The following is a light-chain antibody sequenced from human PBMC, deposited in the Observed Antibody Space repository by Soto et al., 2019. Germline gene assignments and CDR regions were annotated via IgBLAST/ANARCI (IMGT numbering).Light chain of an antibody. Sequence: EIVLAQSPDTLSLSPGERVTLSCRASQRVSNSYLVWYQQKPGQAPKLLIYDSSTRATGIPDRFSGSGSGTEFTLTISTLQSEDFAVYYCQQYNNWPWTFGQGTKVDIK. CDR1: QRVSNSY. CDR3: QQYNNWPWT. V-gene: IGKV3D-15*01. J-gene: IGKJ1*01. CDR2: DSS.